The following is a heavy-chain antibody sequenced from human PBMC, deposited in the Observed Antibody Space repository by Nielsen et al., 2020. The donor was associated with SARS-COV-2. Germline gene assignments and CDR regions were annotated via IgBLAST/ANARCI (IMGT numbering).Heavy chain of an antibody. CDR2: IYYSGST. V-gene: IGHV4-39*07. D-gene: IGHD3-9*01. CDR3: ARDYVLRYFDWAMGYYYYGMDV. Sequence: SETLSLTCTVSGGSISSSSYYWGWIRQPPGKGLEWIGSIYYSGSTYYNPSLKSRVTISVDTSKNQFSLKLSSVTAADTAVYYCARDYVLRYFDWAMGYYYYGMDVWGQGTTVTVSS. CDR1: GGSISSSSYY. J-gene: IGHJ6*02.